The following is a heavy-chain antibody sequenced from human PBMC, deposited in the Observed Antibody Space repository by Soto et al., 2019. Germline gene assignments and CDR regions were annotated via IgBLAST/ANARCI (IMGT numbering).Heavy chain of an antibody. Sequence: PGGSLRLSCAASGFTFSSYGMHWIRQPPGKGLEWIGYIYYSGSTYYNPSLKSRVTISVDTSKNQFSLKLSSVTAADTAVYYCARAQGELTDYWGQGTLVTVSS. J-gene: IGHJ4*02. CDR1: GFTFSSYG. CDR3: ARAQGELTDY. V-gene: IGHV4-59*01. CDR2: IYYSGST. D-gene: IGHD1-26*01.